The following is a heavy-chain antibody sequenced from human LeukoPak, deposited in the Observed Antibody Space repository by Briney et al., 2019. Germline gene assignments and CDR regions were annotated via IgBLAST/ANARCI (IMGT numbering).Heavy chain of an antibody. Sequence: SKTLSLTCAVYGGSFSGYYWSWIRQPPGKGLEWIGEINHSGSTNYNPSLKSRVTISVDTSKNQFSLKLSSVTAADTAVYYCARGWSSRYAFDIWGQGTMVTVSS. CDR1: GGSFSGYY. CDR2: INHSGST. CDR3: ARGWSSRYAFDI. D-gene: IGHD6-13*01. J-gene: IGHJ3*02. V-gene: IGHV4-34*01.